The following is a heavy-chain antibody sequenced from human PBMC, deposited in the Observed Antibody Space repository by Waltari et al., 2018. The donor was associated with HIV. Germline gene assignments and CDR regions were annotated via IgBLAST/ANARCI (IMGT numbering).Heavy chain of an antibody. Sequence: VQLVQSGAEMKKPGSSVRVSCKCSRDVFTNFSFNWLRQAPGQRPEWMAGITPVFGPTDYARKFRGRVTLSADKSASTIYMDLRSLSSGDTAVYYCAASPERPGFEAPLFCFDYWGQGTLITVSS. J-gene: IGHJ4*02. CDR3: AASPERPGFEAPLFCFDY. D-gene: IGHD5-12*01. V-gene: IGHV1-69*13. CDR1: RDVFTNFS. CDR2: ITPVFGPT.